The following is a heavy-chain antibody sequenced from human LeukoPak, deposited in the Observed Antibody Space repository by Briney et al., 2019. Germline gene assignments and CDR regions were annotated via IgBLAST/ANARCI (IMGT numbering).Heavy chain of an antibody. Sequence: GGSLRPSCAASEFTFNIYWMSWFRKAPGKGLEWVANIKQDGSEKYYVDFVEGRFTISRDNAKNSLYLQMNSLRAEDTAVYYCARVRFLERSQYYFDYWGQGTLVTVSS. CDR2: IKQDGSEK. CDR1: EFTFNIYW. D-gene: IGHD3-3*01. V-gene: IGHV3-7*01. CDR3: ARVRFLERSQYYFDY. J-gene: IGHJ4*02.